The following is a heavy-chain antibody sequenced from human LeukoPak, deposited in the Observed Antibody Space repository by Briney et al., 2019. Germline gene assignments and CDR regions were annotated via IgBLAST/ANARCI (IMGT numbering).Heavy chain of an antibody. V-gene: IGHV4-59*01. CDR1: GGSISSYY. J-gene: IGHJ5*02. Sequence: SETLSLTCTVSGGSISSYYWSWIRQPPGKGLEWIGYIYYSGSTNYNPSLKSRVTISVDTSKNQFSLKLSSVTAADTAVYYCASQYSSGLSGRWLDPWGQGTLVTASS. D-gene: IGHD6-19*01. CDR2: IYYSGST. CDR3: ASQYSSGLSGRWLDP.